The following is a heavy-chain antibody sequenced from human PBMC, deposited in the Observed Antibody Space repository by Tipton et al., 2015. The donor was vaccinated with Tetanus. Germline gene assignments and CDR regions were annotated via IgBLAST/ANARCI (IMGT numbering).Heavy chain of an antibody. Sequence: TLSLTCAVYGGSFSGYYWSWIRQPPGKGLEWIGEINHSGGTNYNPSLKRRVTISADTPRNHFSLRLSSVTAADTAVYYCASDSSGYYPRYWGQGTLVTVSS. D-gene: IGHD3-22*01. CDR1: GGSFSGYY. J-gene: IGHJ4*02. V-gene: IGHV4-34*01. CDR3: ASDSSGYYPRY. CDR2: INHSGGT.